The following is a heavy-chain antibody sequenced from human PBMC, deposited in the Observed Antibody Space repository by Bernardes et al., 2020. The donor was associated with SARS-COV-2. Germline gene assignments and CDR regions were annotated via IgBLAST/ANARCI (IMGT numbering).Heavy chain of an antibody. Sequence: GGSLRLSCAASGFTFSSYWMSWVRQAPGKGLEWVANIKQDGSEKYYVDSVKGRFTISRDIAKNSLYLQMNSLRAEDTAVYYCARDSSSWYYYYYGMDVWGQGTTVTVSS. CDR1: GFTFSSYW. CDR3: ARDSSSWYYYYYGMDV. CDR2: IKQDGSEK. J-gene: IGHJ6*02. D-gene: IGHD6-13*01. V-gene: IGHV3-7*01.